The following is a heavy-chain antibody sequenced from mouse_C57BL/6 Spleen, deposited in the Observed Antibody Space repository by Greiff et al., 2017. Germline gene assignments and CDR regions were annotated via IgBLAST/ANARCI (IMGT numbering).Heavy chain of an antibody. CDR3: ARVSYYYGSIYWYFAV. J-gene: IGHJ1*03. V-gene: IGHV1-76*01. Sequence: SGAALVRPGASVKLSCKASGYTFNDYYINWVKQRPGQGLEWIARIYPGSGNTYYNEKFKGKATLTAEKSSSTAYMQLSSLTSDVSAVYFCARVSYYYGSIYWYFAVWGTGTTVTVSA. CDR1: GYTFNDYY. CDR2: IYPGSGNT. D-gene: IGHD1-1*01.